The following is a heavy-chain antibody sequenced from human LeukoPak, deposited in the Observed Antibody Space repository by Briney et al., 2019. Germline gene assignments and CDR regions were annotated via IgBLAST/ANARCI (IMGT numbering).Heavy chain of an antibody. Sequence: SETLSLTCTVSDYSISSGYYWGWIRQPPGKALEWIGSFYHNENAYYRPSLKSRVVISVDTSKNQFSLKLTSVTAADTAVYYCASDKGASGWGLGYWGQGTLVTVSS. J-gene: IGHJ4*02. D-gene: IGHD6-19*01. CDR1: DYSISSGYY. CDR2: FYHNENA. V-gene: IGHV4-38-2*02. CDR3: ASDKGASGWGLGY.